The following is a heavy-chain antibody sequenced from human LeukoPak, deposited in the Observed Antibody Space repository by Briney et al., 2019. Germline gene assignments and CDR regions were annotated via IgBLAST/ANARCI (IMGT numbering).Heavy chain of an antibody. J-gene: IGHJ6*02. V-gene: IGHV3-30*18. CDR2: ISYDGSNK. CDR1: GFTFSSYG. Sequence: GGSLRLSCAASGFTFSSYGMHWVRQAPGKGLEWVAVISYDGSNKYYADSVKGRFTISRDNSKNTLYLQMNSLRAEDTAVYYCAKATVTRGGHYYYGMDVWGQGTTVTVSS. CDR3: AKATVTRGGHYYYGMDV. D-gene: IGHD4-17*01.